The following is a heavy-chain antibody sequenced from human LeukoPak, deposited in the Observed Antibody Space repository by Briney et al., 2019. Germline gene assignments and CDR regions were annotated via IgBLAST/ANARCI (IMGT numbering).Heavy chain of an antibody. CDR3: AKDPNGDYIGTFDI. J-gene: IGHJ3*02. CDR2: ISGNGDP. V-gene: IGHV3-23*01. CDR1: QFNFNKFG. Sequence: PGGSLRLSCATSQFNFNKFGMTWVRQAPEKGLEWVSSISGNGDPQYADSVQGRFAISRDNSKNTLYLQMNSLRAEDTAVYFCAKDPNGDYIGTFDIWGQGTMVTVSS. D-gene: IGHD4-17*01.